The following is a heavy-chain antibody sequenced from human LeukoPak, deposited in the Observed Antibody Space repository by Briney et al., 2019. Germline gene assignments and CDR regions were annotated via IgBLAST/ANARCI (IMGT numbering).Heavy chain of an antibody. CDR1: GYTFPSYF. D-gene: IGHD2-21*02. CDR2: INPTGGST. V-gene: IGHV1-46*01. J-gene: IGHJ4*02. Sequence: ASVKVSCKASGYTFPSYFMHWVRQAPGQGLEWMGIINPTGGSTTYAQKFQGRVTMTRDTSTSTAYMELSRLRSDDTAVYYCARDYCGGDCFPDYWGQGTLVTVSS. CDR3: ARDYCGGDCFPDY.